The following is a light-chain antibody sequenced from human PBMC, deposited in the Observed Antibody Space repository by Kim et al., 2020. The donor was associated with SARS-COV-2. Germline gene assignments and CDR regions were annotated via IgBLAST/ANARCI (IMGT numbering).Light chain of an antibody. Sequence: SVSPGQPARITCSGDVLAKKYARWFQQKPGQAPVLVIYKDSGRPSGIPERFSGSSSGTSVTLTISGAQVEDEADYYCYSAADNNLVFGGGTQLTVL. CDR2: KDS. CDR1: VLAKKY. J-gene: IGLJ2*01. CDR3: YSAADNNLV. V-gene: IGLV3-27*01.